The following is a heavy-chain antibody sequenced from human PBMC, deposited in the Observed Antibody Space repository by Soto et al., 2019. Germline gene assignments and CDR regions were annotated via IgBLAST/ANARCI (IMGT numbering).Heavy chain of an antibody. CDR3: ARDGWAVAGHYYYGMDV. V-gene: IGHV4-4*02. CDR1: GASISTNNW. D-gene: IGHD6-19*01. J-gene: IGHJ6*02. CDR2: IYHTGSS. Sequence: PSETLSLTCAVSGASISTNNWWTWARQPPGKGLEWIGEIYHTGSSNYNPSLKSRVTISVDTSKNQFSLKLSSVTAADTAVYYCARDGWAVAGHYYYGMDVWGQGTTVTVSS.